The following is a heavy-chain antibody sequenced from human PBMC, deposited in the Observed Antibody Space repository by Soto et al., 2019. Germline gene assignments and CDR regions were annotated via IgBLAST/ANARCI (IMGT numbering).Heavy chain of an antibody. D-gene: IGHD3-22*01. CDR2: LGYAGTMR. Sequence: QVQLVESGGGVVQPGRSLRLSCAASGFTFSGYAMHWVRQAPGKGLEWVAILGYAGTMRHYADSVKGRFTISRDNSKDTLYLQMNSLRPEDTAVYYCARDHYDSSDYYRLDSWGQGTLVTVSS. CDR1: GFTFSGYA. CDR3: ARDHYDSSDYYRLDS. V-gene: IGHV3-30-3*01. J-gene: IGHJ4*02.